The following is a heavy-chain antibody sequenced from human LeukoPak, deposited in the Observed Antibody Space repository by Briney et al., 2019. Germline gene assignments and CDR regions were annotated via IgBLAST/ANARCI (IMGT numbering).Heavy chain of an antibody. CDR1: GGSFSSSSYY. V-gene: IGHV4-39*07. D-gene: IGHD3-22*01. Sequence: SETLSLTCTVSGGSFSSSSYYWGWIRQPPGKGLEWIGSIYYSGSTYYNPSLKSRVTISVDTSKNQFSLKLSSVTAADTAVYYCAREPLDDSSGYYYEWGQGTLVTVSS. CDR3: AREPLDDSSGYYYE. CDR2: IYYSGST. J-gene: IGHJ4*02.